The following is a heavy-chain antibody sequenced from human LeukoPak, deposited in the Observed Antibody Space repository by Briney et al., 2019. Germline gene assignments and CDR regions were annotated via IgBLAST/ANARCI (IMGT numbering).Heavy chain of an antibody. V-gene: IGHV1-18*04. CDR1: GYTFTGYG. CDR3: ARDLDSGGTTFRALNY. D-gene: IGHD1-14*01. J-gene: IGHJ4*02. CDR2: ISPYDGNT. Sequence: ASVKVSCKASGYTFTGYGIIWVRQAPGQGLEWMGWISPYDGNTNYAQKFQGRVTMTTDTSTTTTYMELRSLRSDDTAVYYCARDLDSGGTTFRALNYWGQGTLVTVSS.